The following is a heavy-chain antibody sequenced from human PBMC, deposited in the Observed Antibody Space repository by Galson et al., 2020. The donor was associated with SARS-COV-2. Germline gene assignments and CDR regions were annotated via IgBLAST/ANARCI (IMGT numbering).Heavy chain of an antibody. CDR1: RGPISSSPYF. J-gene: IGHJ4*02. D-gene: IGHD3-10*01. Sequence: SETLSLTCTVSRGPISSSPYFWGWIRQSPGKGLEWIGSIYYSGTTFYNPSLKSRVTMSVDTSKNQFSLKLTSVTAADTAVYYCARDQPYYYASGSSYLGLDYWGQGTLVTVSS. CDR2: IYYSGTT. CDR3: ARDQPYYYASGSSYLGLDY. V-gene: IGHV4-39*07.